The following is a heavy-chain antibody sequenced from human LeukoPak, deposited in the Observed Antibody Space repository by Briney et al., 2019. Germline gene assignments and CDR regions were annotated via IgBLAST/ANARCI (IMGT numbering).Heavy chain of an antibody. Sequence: SVKVSCKASGGTFSSYAISWVRQAPGQGLEWMGGIIPIFGTANYAQKFQGRVTITADESTSTAYMELSSLRSEDTAVYYCARVYYDILTGFNWFDPWGQGTLVTVSS. D-gene: IGHD3-9*01. J-gene: IGHJ5*02. V-gene: IGHV1-69*13. CDR1: GGTFSSYA. CDR2: IIPIFGTA. CDR3: ARVYYDILTGFNWFDP.